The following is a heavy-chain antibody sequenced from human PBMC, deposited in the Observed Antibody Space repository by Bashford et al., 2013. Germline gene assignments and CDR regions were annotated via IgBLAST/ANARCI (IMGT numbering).Heavy chain of an antibody. CDR2: ISSSSSYI. CDR3: ARDSAVAGPTSFDY. J-gene: IGHJ4*02. D-gene: IGHD6-19*01. Sequence: GSLRLSCAASGFTFSSYSMNWVRQAPGKGLEWVSSISSSSSYIYYADSVKGRFTISRDNAKNSLYLQMNSLRAEDTAVYYCARDSAVAGPTSFDYWGQGTLVTVSS. V-gene: IGHV3-21*01. CDR1: GFTFSSYS.